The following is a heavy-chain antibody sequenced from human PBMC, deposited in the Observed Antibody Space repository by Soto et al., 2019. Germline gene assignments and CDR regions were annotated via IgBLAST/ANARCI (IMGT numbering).Heavy chain of an antibody. CDR2: INSSSSTI. CDR1: GFTVSSYS. V-gene: IGHV3-48*02. J-gene: IGHJ5*02. CDR3: AREGGRPNWFDP. D-gene: IGHD1-26*01. Sequence: EVQLVESGGGLVQPGGSLRLSCAASGFTVSSYSMNWVRQAAGKGLEWVSFINSSSSTIYYADSVKGRFTISRDTAKNTLYLQMNSLLDEDTAVYYYAREGGRPNWFDPWGQGTLVTVSS.